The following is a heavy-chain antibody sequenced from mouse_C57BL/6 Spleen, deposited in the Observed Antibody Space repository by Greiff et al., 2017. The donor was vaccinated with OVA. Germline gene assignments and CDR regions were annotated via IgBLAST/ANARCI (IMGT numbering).Heavy chain of an antibody. Sequence: EVQRVESGGGLVQPGGSMKLSCAASGFTFSDAWMDWVRQSPEKGLEWVAEIRNKANNHATYYAESVKGRFTISRDDSKSSVYLQMNSLRAEDTGIYYCTRRVLRFYYFDYWGQGTTLTVSS. J-gene: IGHJ2*01. V-gene: IGHV6-6*01. D-gene: IGHD1-1*01. CDR1: GFTFSDAW. CDR2: IRNKANNHAT. CDR3: TRRVLRFYYFDY.